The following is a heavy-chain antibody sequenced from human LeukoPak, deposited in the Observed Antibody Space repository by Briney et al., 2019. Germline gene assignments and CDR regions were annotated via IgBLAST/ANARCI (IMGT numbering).Heavy chain of an antibody. CDR1: GYSFTNYW. D-gene: IGHD5-12*01. Sequence: GESLKISCKGSGYSFTNYWIGWVRQMPGKGLEWMGIIYPGDSDTRYSPSFQGQVTISADKSISTAYLQWRSLKASGTAMYFCARRYSGYDPAFDYWGQGTLVTVSS. J-gene: IGHJ4*02. CDR3: ARRYSGYDPAFDY. CDR2: IYPGDSDT. V-gene: IGHV5-51*01.